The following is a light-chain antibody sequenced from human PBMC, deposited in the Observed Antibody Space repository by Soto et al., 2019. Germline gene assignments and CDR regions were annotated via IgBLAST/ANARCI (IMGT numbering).Light chain of an antibody. J-gene: IGKJ2*01. CDR2: GAS. Sequence: EIVMTQSPATLSVSPGERATLSCRASQSVSSNLAWFQQKPGQAPRLLIYGASTRATGIPAMITGSGSGTEFTLTISSLQSEDFAVYYCQQYDEWPPSYTFGQGTKLEI. CDR1: QSVSSN. CDR3: QQYDEWPPSYT. V-gene: IGKV3-15*01.